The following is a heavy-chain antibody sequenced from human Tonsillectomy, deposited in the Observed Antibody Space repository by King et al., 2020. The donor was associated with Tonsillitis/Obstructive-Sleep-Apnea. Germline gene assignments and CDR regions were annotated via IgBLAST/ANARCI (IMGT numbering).Heavy chain of an antibody. Sequence: QLVQSGAEVKKPGASVKVSCKASGYTFTGYYMHWVRQAPGQGLEWMGWINPNSGGTNYAQKFQGWVTMTRDTSLSSAYMELSRLRSDDTAVYYCARGVYYDFPRSYYYYYMDVWGKGTTVTVSS. CDR2: INPNSGGT. CDR1: GYTFTGYY. D-gene: IGHD3-3*01. J-gene: IGHJ6*03. CDR3: ARGVYYDFPRSYYYYYMDV. V-gene: IGHV1-2*04.